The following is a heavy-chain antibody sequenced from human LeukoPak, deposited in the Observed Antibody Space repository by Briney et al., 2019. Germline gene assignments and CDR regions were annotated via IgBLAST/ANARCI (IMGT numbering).Heavy chain of an antibody. V-gene: IGHV3-48*01. J-gene: IGHJ4*02. CDR1: GFTFSSYA. CDR2: ISSSSSTI. Sequence: GGSLRLSCAASGFTFSSYAMSWVRQAPGKGLEWVSYISSSSSTIYYADSVKGRFTISRDNAKNSLYLQMNSLRAEDTAVYYCASEAYDYVWGSYRYLDYWGQGTLVTVSS. CDR3: ASEAYDYVWGSYRYLDY. D-gene: IGHD3-16*02.